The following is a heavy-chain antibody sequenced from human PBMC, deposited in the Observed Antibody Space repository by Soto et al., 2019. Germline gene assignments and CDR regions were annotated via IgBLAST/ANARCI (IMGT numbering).Heavy chain of an antibody. D-gene: IGHD6-19*01. CDR3: TTGPPRIAVAGRVDY. CDR2: IKSKTDGGTT. CDR1: GFTFSNAW. Sequence: PGGSLRLSCAASGFTFSNAWMSWVRQAPGKGLEWVGRIKSKTDGGTTDYAAPVKGRFTISRDDSKNTLYLQMNSLKTEDTAVYYCTTGPPRIAVAGRVDYWGQGTLVTVSS. J-gene: IGHJ4*02. V-gene: IGHV3-15*01.